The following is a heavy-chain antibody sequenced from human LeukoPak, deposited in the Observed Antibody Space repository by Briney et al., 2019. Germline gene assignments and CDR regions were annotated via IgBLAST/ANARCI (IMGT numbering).Heavy chain of an antibody. CDR3: ARVPAYGDYWFAP. J-gene: IGHJ5*02. CDR1: GYTFTCYY. Sequence: GASVKVSCKAAGYTFTCYYKQWVRQGPGQGLEWMGWIIPNSGGTNYAQKFQGRVTMTRATSISTAYMELSRLRSDDTAVYYCARVPAYGDYWFAPWGQGTLVTVSS. CDR2: IIPNSGGT. D-gene: IGHD4-17*01. V-gene: IGHV1-2*02.